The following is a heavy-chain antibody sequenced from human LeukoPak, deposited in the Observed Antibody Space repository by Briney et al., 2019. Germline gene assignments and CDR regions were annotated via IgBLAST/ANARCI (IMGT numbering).Heavy chain of an antibody. J-gene: IGHJ4*02. CDR3: AKAEASGYNYGPFDD. CDR1: GFAFTGYG. D-gene: IGHD5-18*01. V-gene: IGHV3-23*01. Sequence: GGSLRLSCTPSGFAFTGYGLNWGRQAPGKGLEWISSMSGNAVDAYYADSVKGRYTISRDTSKDTLYLQMNSLRDEDTALYYCAKAEASGYNYGPFDDWGQGTLVTVSS. CDR2: MSGNAVDA.